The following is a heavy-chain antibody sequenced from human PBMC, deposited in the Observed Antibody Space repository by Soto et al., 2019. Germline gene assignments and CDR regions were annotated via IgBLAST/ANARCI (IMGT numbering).Heavy chain of an antibody. J-gene: IGHJ5*02. CDR2: IIPIFGTA. V-gene: IGHV1-69*13. Sequence: SVKVSCKASGGTFSSYAISWVRQAPGQGLEWMGGIIPIFGTANYAQKFQGRVTITADESTSTADMELSSLRSEDTAVYYCASQAFYDSSGYYLAPWGQGTLVTVSS. D-gene: IGHD3-22*01. CDR1: GGTFSSYA. CDR3: ASQAFYDSSGYYLAP.